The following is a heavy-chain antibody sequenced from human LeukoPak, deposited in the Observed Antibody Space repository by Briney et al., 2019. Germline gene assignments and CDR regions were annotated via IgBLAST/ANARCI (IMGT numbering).Heavy chain of an antibody. CDR3: ARDQSSPYVS. D-gene: IGHD3-16*01. J-gene: IGHJ4*02. CDR2: ISPSSSSI. Sequence: PGGSLRLSCAASGFTFSSYSMNWVRQAPGKGLEWVSSISPSSSSIYYADSVKGRFTISRDNAKSSLYLQMNSLRAEDTAVYYCARDQSSPYVSWGQGTLVTVSS. V-gene: IGHV3-21*01. CDR1: GFTFSSYS.